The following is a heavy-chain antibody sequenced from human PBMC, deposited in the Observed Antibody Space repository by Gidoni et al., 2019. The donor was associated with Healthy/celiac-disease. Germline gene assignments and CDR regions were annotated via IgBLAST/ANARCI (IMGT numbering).Heavy chain of an antibody. CDR3: ASSLMGATTGYYFDY. J-gene: IGHJ4*02. CDR2: IYYSGST. CDR1: GGSISSYY. V-gene: IGHV4-59*01. D-gene: IGHD1-26*01. Sequence: QVQLQESGPGLVKPSETLSLTCTVSGGSISSYYWSWIRQPPGKGLEWIGYIYYSGSTNYNPSLKSRVTISVDTSKNQFSLKLSSVTAADTAVYYCASSLMGATTGYYFDYWGQGTLVTVSS.